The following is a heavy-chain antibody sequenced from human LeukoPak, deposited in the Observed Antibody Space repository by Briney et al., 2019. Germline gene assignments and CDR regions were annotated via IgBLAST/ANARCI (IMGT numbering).Heavy chain of an antibody. CDR1: GFAFNTYW. CDR2: IKQDGSGE. J-gene: IGHJ4*02. CDR3: ARGRYTSGWYPDYFDY. D-gene: IGHD6-19*01. V-gene: IGHV3-7*04. Sequence: GGSLRLSCAASGFAFNTYWMSWVRQAPGQGLEWVANIKQDGSGEYYVDSVRGRFTISRDNAKYSLYLQMNSLRAEDTAIYYCARGRYTSGWYPDYFDYRGQGTLVSVSS.